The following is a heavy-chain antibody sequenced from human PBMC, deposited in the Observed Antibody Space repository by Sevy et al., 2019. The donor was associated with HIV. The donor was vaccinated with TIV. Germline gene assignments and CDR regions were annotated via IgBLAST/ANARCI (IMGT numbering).Heavy chain of an antibody. Sequence: ASVKVSSKASGYTFTSYAMHWVRQAPGQRLEWMGWINAGNGNTKYSQKFQGRVTITRDTSASTAYMELSSLRSEDTAVYYCARGLVHNWFDPWGQGTLVTVSS. V-gene: IGHV1-3*01. D-gene: IGHD3-10*01. CDR2: INAGNGNT. CDR3: ARGLVHNWFDP. J-gene: IGHJ5*02. CDR1: GYTFTSYA.